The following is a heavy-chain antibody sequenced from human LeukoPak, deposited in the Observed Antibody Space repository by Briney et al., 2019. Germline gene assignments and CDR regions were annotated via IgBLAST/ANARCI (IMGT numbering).Heavy chain of an antibody. Sequence: ASVKVSCKASGYTFTSYGISWVRQAPGQGLEWMGWISAYNGNTNYAQKLQGRVTMTTDTSTSTAYMELRSLRSDDTAVYYCARGRTYYDVSSGFYMDYFYYMDVWGTGTTVTVSS. CDR3: ARGRTYYDVSSGFYMDYFYYMDV. V-gene: IGHV1-18*01. J-gene: IGHJ6*03. D-gene: IGHD3-3*01. CDR2: ISAYNGNT. CDR1: GYTFTSYG.